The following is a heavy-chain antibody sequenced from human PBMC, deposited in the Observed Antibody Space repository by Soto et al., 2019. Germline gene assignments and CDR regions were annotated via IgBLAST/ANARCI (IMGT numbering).Heavy chain of an antibody. D-gene: IGHD3-22*01. CDR3: ARRDYYDSTAYFY. Sequence: ESPKISCKGPGYTLTDFCMAWVRQMTGKGLGWMGLVYPDDSDTRYSPSLQGQVTISADKSISTAYLQWRSLKASDTAMYYCARRDYYDSTAYFYWGQGTLVTVSS. J-gene: IGHJ4*02. CDR1: GYTLTDFC. V-gene: IGHV5-51*01. CDR2: VYPDDSDT.